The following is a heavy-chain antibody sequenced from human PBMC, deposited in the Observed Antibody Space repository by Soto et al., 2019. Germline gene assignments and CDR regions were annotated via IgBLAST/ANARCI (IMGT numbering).Heavy chain of an antibody. J-gene: IGHJ4*02. CDR3: ARPYNSGWYGDFDY. V-gene: IGHV3-30-3*01. CDR2: ISYDGNNK. CDR1: GFTFSSYA. D-gene: IGHD6-19*01. Sequence: QVQLVESGGGVVQPGRSLRLSCAASGFTFSSYAMHWVRLAPGKGLEWVAVISYDGNNKYYADSVKGRFTISRDNSKKTLYLQVNSLTAEDTAVYYCARPYNSGWYGDFDYWGQGTLVTVSS.